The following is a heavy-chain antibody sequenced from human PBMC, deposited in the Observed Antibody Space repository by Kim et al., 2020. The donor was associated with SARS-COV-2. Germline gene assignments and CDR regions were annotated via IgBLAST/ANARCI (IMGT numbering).Heavy chain of an antibody. CDR1: GYTFTSYY. CDR3: ARGSPVYYDILTGYYRDY. CDR2: INPSSGST. V-gene: IGHV1-46*01. Sequence: ASVKVSCKASGYTFTSYYMHWVRQAPGQGLEWMGIINPSSGSTSYAQKFQGRVTMTRDTSTSTVYMELSSLRSEDTAVYYCARGSPVYYDILTGYYRDYWGQGTLVTVSS. D-gene: IGHD3-9*01. J-gene: IGHJ4*02.